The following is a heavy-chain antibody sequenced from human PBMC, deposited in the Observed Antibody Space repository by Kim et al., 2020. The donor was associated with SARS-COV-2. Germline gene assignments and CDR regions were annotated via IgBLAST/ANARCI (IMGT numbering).Heavy chain of an antibody. CDR2: GNK. V-gene: IGHV1-18*01. CDR3: ARDRLAFDI. J-gene: IGHJ3*02. D-gene: IGHD6-25*01. Sequence: GNKNYAQKLQGRVTMTTDTSTSTAYMELRSLRSDDTAVYYCARDRLAFDIWGQGTMVTVSS.